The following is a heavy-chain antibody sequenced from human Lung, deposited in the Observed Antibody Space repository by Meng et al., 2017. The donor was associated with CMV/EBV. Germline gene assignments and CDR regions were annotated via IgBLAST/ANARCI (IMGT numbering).Heavy chain of an antibody. CDR3: ARGLWSGIKGWFDP. J-gene: IGHJ5*02. Sequence: ASXXVSXKASGYTCTSYDINWVRQATGQGLEWMGWMNPNSGNTGYAQKFQGRVTMTRNTSISTAYMELSSLRSEDTAVYYCARGLWSGIKGWFDPWGQGTLGTVSS. D-gene: IGHD3-3*01. V-gene: IGHV1-8*01. CDR1: GYTCTSYD. CDR2: MNPNSGNT.